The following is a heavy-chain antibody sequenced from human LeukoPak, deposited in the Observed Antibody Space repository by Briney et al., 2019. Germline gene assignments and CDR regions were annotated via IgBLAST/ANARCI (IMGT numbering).Heavy chain of an antibody. CDR1: GFTFDDYA. Sequence: GGSLRLSCAASGFTFDDYAMHWVRQAPGKGLEWVSGISWNSGSIGYADSVKGRFTISRDNAKNSLYLQMNSLRAEDTALYYCAKDMGFTVTNAFDIWGQGTMVTVSS. V-gene: IGHV3-9*01. J-gene: IGHJ3*02. CDR2: ISWNSGSI. CDR3: AKDMGFTVTNAFDI. D-gene: IGHD4-17*01.